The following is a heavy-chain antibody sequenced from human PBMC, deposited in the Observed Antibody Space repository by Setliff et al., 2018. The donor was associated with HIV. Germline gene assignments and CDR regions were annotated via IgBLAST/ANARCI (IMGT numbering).Heavy chain of an antibody. D-gene: IGHD3-10*01. Sequence: PGGSLRLSCVASGFTLSRCWMSWVRQAPGKGLEWVGNIKQDGSEKNYVDSVMGRFTISRDNAKNTLYLQMNSLTADDTAMYYCASPKEGYSGSGGAFQIWGQGTMVTVSS. CDR2: IKQDGSEK. CDR3: ASPKEGYSGSGGAFQI. V-gene: IGHV3-7*01. CDR1: GFTLSRCW. J-gene: IGHJ3*02.